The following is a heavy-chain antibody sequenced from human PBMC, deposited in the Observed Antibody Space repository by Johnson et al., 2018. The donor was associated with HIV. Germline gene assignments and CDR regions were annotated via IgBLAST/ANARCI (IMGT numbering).Heavy chain of an antibody. D-gene: IGHD2-15*01. V-gene: IGHV3-23*04. CDR2: ISGSGGGT. CDR1: GFTFSSYA. Sequence: VQLVESGGGVVQPGRSLRLSCAASGFTFSSYAMSWVRQAPGKGLEWVSGISGSGGGTYYADSVKGRFTISRDNSKNTLYLQMNNLRAEDTAIYYCAKVGGGGFDIWGQGTMVTVSP. CDR3: AKVGGGGFDI. J-gene: IGHJ3*02.